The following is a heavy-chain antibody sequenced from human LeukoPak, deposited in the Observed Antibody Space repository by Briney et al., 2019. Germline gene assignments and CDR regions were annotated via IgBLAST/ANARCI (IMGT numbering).Heavy chain of an antibody. CDR1: GFNFDDYA. D-gene: IGHD3-22*01. J-gene: IGHJ4*02. CDR3: AKDIYNYFDSSGYGY. CDR2: ISWNSGSI. Sequence: SLRLSCAASGFNFDDYAMHWVRQAPGKGLEWVSGISWNSGSIGYADSVKGRFTISRDSAKNSLYLQMNSLRAEDTALYYCAKDIYNYFDSSGYGYWGQGTLVTVSS. V-gene: IGHV3-9*01.